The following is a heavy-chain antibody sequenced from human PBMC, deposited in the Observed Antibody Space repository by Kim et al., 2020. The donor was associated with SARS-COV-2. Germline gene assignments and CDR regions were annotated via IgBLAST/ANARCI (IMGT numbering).Heavy chain of an antibody. D-gene: IGHD2-2*01. J-gene: IGHJ6*02. V-gene: IGHV7-4-1*02. CDR3: AVIVVEAPSYGMDV. Sequence: ASVKVSCKASGYTFTSYAMNWVRQAPGQGLEWMGWINTNTGNPTYAQGFTGRFVFSLDTSVSTAYLQISSLKAEDTAVYYCAVIVVEAPSYGMDVWGQGTTVTVSS. CDR2: INTNTGNP. CDR1: GYTFTSYA.